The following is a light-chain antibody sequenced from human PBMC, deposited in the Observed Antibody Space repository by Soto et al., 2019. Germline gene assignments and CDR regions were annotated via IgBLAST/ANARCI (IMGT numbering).Light chain of an antibody. CDR2: GAS. CDR1: QSVSSSY. Sequence: EIVLTHSPGTLSFSPVERATLSFSSSQSVSSSYLAWYQQKPGQAPRLLIYGASSRATGIPDRFSGSGSGTDFTLTISSLQPEDFATYYCQKLNSYPLTFGGGTKVDIK. J-gene: IGKJ4*01. CDR3: QKLNSYPLT. V-gene: IGKV3-20*01.